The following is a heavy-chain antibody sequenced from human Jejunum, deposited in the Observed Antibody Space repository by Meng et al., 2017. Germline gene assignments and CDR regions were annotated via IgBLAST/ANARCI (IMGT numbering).Heavy chain of an antibody. D-gene: IGHD2-15*01. V-gene: IGHV4-4*02. J-gene: IGHJ5*02. Sequence: QGTPREPSPGLLKPSGTLSFTSAVSGVVINTNDGWGWIRQPPGKGLEWIGEIYHTGSTNYNPSLKSRVTITVDKSKNQLSLRLNSVTAADTALYYCARVRDCSTVSCESGIDPWGQGTLVTVSS. CDR2: IYHTGST. CDR1: GVVINTNDG. CDR3: ARVRDCSTVSCESGIDP.